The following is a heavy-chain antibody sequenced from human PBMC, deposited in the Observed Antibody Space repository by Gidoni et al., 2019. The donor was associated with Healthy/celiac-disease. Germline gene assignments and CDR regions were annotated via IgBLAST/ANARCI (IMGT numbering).Heavy chain of an antibody. CDR1: GFTFSSYS. Sequence: EVQLVESGGGLVKPGGSLRLSCAASGFTFSSYSMNWVRQAPGKGLEWVSSISSSSSYIYYADSVKGRFTISRDNAKNSLYLQMNSLRAEDTAVYYCARDRFQGLSMIVVERKYNWFDPWGQGTLVTVSS. CDR3: ARDRFQGLSMIVVERKYNWFDP. D-gene: IGHD3-22*01. J-gene: IGHJ5*02. CDR2: ISSSSSYI. V-gene: IGHV3-21*01.